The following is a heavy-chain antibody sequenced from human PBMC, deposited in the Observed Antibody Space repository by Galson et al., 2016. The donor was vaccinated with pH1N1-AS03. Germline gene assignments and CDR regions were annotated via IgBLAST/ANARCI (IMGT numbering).Heavy chain of an antibody. CDR2: IIVIIGFA. J-gene: IGHJ4*01. Sequence: SVKVSCKASGGTLSSYNIGWVRQAPGQRLEWMGGIIVIIGFATYSQKFQGRLTISRDESTSTAYMELSSLTAADTALYFCAKGAVAVDGLRPLPDHFESWGHGISVTVS. D-gene: IGHD6-19*01. V-gene: IGHV1-69*16. CDR3: AKGAVAVDGLRPLPDHFES. CDR1: GGTLSSYN.